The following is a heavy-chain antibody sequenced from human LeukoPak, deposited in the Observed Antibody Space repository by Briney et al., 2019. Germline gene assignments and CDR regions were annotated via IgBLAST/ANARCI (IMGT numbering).Heavy chain of an antibody. CDR2: IYYSGST. CDR3: ARDSDFWSGYYYFDY. V-gene: IGHV4-30-4*08. J-gene: IGHJ4*02. Sequence: SETLSLTCTVSGGSISRADYYWSWIRQPPGKGLEWIGYIYYSGSTYYNPSLKSRATISVDTYKSQFPLKLSSVTAADTAVYYCARDSDFWSGYYYFDYWGQGTLVTVSS. D-gene: IGHD3-3*01. CDR1: GGSISRADYY.